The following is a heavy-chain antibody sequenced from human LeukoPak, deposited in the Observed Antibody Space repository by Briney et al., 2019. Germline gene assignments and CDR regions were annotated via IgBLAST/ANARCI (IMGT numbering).Heavy chain of an antibody. D-gene: IGHD3-16*01. Sequence: GGSLRLSCAASGFTFSSYSMNWVRQAPGKGLEWVSFISSSSSTIYYADSVKGRFTISRDNAKNSLYLQMNSLRAEDTAVYYCARGGFFGMDVWGQGTTVTVSS. CDR1: GFTFSSYS. J-gene: IGHJ6*02. V-gene: IGHV3-48*04. CDR3: ARGGFFGMDV. CDR2: ISSSSSTI.